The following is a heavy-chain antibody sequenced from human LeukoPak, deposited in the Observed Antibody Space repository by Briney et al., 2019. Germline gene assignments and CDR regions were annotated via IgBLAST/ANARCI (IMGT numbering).Heavy chain of an antibody. CDR1: GFTFSSSA. J-gene: IGHJ4*02. Sequence: GGSLRLSCAASGFTFSSSAMHWVRQTPGKGLEWVAFIRYDGSDKYYADSVKGRFTISRDNSKNTLYLQMDSLRAEDTTVYFCAKDLGTSPTPRGYFDYWGQGTLVTVSS. V-gene: IGHV3-30*02. CDR3: AKDLGTSPTPRGYFDY. CDR2: IRYDGSDK. D-gene: IGHD7-27*01.